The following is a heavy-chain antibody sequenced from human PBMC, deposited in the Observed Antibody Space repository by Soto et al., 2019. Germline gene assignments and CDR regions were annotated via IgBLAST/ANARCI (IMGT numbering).Heavy chain of an antibody. V-gene: IGHV3-9*01. CDR2: INWNGVNK. CDR3: AKDVDRLGELWGYFQS. CDR1: GFMFEDFA. D-gene: IGHD3-16*01. Sequence: SLRLSCTVSGFMFEDFAMHWARQAPGQGLEWVSGINWNGVNKGYAESVLGRFTISRDNAKKSLYLDMNYLRPEDTALYLCAKDVDRLGELWGYFQSWGQGTMVTVSS. J-gene: IGHJ1*01.